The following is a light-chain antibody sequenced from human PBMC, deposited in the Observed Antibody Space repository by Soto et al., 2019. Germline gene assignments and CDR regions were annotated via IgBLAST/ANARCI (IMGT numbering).Light chain of an antibody. V-gene: IGKV1-5*01. CDR1: QSISSW. J-gene: IGKJ1*01. Sequence: DIQMTQSPSTLSASVGDRVTITCRARQSISSWLAWYQQKPWTAPKLLIYHASSLESGVPSRFSGSGSGTEFTLTISSLQPDDFATYYCQQYNSYSFGQGTKVDIK. CDR3: QQYNSYS. CDR2: HAS.